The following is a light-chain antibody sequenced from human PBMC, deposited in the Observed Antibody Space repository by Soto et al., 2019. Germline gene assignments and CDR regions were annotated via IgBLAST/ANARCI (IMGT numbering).Light chain of an antibody. CDR2: KAS. J-gene: IGKJ4*01. Sequence: DIQMTQSPSTLSASVGDRVTITCRASQSISTWLAWYQQKPGEAPNLLIYKASSLESGVPSRFSGSGSGTGFTLTISSLQPGDFATYYCQQYKDYPLTFGGGTKVEIK. CDR3: QQYKDYPLT. CDR1: QSISTW. V-gene: IGKV1-5*03.